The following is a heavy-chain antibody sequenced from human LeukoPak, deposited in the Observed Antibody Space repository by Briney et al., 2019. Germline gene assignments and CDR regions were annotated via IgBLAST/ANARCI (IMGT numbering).Heavy chain of an antibody. CDR3: ARYSGYGMDV. D-gene: IGHD1-26*01. V-gene: IGHV3-64*01. J-gene: IGHJ6*02. CDR1: GFTFSSYA. CDR2: ISSNGGST. Sequence: GGSLRLSCAASGFTFSSYAMSWVRQAPGKGLEYVSAISSNGGSTYYANSVKGRFTISRDNSKNTLYLQMGSLRAEDMAVYYCARYSGYGMDVWGQGTTVTVSS.